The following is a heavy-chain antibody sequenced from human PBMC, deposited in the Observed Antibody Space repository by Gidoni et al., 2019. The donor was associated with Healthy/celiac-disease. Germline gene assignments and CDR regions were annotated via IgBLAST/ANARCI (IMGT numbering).Heavy chain of an antibody. CDR2: IIPILGIA. Sequence: QVQLVHSGAAVTKPGSSVKVSCQSSGGTLSSYTISWVRQAPGQGLEWMGRIIPILGIANYAQKFQGRVTITADKSTSTAYMELSSLRSEDTAVYYCAREVEARGVDWFDPWGQGTLVTVSS. J-gene: IGHJ5*02. CDR1: GGTLSSYT. D-gene: IGHD1-26*01. V-gene: IGHV1-69*04. CDR3: AREVEARGVDWFDP.